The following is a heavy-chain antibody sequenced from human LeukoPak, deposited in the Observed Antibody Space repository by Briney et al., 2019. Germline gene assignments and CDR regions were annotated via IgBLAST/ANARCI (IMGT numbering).Heavy chain of an antibody. CDR3: ARGRVHATSVTSS. CDR2: MYLSGTT. CDR1: GDSINSLDL. V-gene: IGHV4-4*02. D-gene: IGHD2-15*01. Sequence: SETLSLTCTVSGDSINSLDLWSWVRQPPGKGLEWIGEMYLSGTTHSNPSVKSRVTISIDKSKNQFFLNLSSVTAADTAVYYCARGRVHATSVTSSWGQGTLVTVSS. J-gene: IGHJ5*02.